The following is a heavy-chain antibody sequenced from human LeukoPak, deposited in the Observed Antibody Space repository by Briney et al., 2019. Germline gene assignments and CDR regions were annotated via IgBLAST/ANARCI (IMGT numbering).Heavy chain of an antibody. CDR3: ARGGWSLDY. CDR2: IYHSGST. D-gene: IGHD6-19*01. Sequence: SETLSLTCTVSGGSISSHYWSWIRQPPGKGLEWIGYIYHSGSTNYNPSLKSRVTISVDTSKNQSSLKLSSATTADTAVYYCARGGWSLDYWGQGTLVTVSS. CDR1: GGSISSHY. J-gene: IGHJ4*02. V-gene: IGHV4-59*11.